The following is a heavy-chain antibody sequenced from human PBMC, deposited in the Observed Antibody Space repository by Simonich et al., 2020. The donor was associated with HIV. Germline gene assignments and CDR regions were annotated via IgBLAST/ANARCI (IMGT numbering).Heavy chain of an antibody. CDR2: INQRGST. CDR1: GGSFSGYY. J-gene: IGHJ4*02. CDR3: ARRIYSSSSSDFDY. D-gene: IGHD6-6*01. V-gene: IGHV4-34*01. Sequence: QVQLQQWGAGLLKPSETLSLTCAVYGGSFSGYYWSWIRQPPGKGLEWIGEINQRGSTNYNPSLKSRVTISVDTSKNQFSLKLRSVTAADTAVFYCARRIYSSSSSDFDYWGQGTLVTVSS.